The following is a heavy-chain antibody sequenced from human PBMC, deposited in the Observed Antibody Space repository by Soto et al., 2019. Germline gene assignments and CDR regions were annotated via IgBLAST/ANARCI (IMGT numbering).Heavy chain of an antibody. J-gene: IGHJ6*02. V-gene: IGHV5-51*01. D-gene: IGHD3-22*01. CDR3: ARSSYYYDSSGYYPYYYYGMDV. CDR1: GYSFTSYW. CDR2: IYPGDSDT. Sequence: GESLKISCKGSGYSFTSYWIGWVRQMPGKGLEWMGIIYPGDSDTRYSPSFQGQVTISADKSISTAYLQWSSLKASDTAMYYCARSSYYYDSSGYYPYYYYGMDVWGQGTTVTSP.